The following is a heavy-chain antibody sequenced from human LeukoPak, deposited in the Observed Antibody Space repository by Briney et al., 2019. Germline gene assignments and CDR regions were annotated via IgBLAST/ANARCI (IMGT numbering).Heavy chain of an antibody. Sequence: PGGSLRLSCSASGFVFSDYPLHWIRQSPGKGPEWVAVISYDGSNKYYADSVKGRFTISRDNSKNTLYLQMNSLRAEDTAVYYCARGARYFDWDAPSDYWGQGTLVTVSS. CDR1: GFVFSDYP. CDR3: ARGARYFDWDAPSDY. CDR2: ISYDGSNK. D-gene: IGHD3-9*01. J-gene: IGHJ4*02. V-gene: IGHV3-30*01.